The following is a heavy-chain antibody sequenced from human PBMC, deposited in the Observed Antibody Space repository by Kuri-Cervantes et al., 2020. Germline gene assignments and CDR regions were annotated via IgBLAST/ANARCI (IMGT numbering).Heavy chain of an antibody. CDR1: GGSISSGGYS. Sequence: SETLSLTCAVSGGSISSGGYSWSWIRQPPGKGLEWIGYIYHSGSTYYNPSLKSRVTISVDRSKNQFSLKLSSVTAADTAVYYCARRYYGSDAFDIWGQGTMVTVSS. J-gene: IGHJ3*02. D-gene: IGHD3-10*01. CDR3: ARRYYGSDAFDI. V-gene: IGHV4-30-2*01. CDR2: IYHSGST.